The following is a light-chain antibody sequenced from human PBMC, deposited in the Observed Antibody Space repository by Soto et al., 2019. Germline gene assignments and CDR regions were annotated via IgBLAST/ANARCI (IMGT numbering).Light chain of an antibody. J-gene: IGLJ1*01. Sequence: QSALTQPASVSGSPGQSITISCNGTSSDVGGYNYVSWYQQHPGKAPKLMIYEVSNRPSGVSNRFSGSKSGNTASLTISGLQAEDEAAYYCSSYTSSSTLYVFGTGTKVTVL. CDR1: SSDVGGYNY. CDR3: SSYTSSSTLYV. V-gene: IGLV2-14*01. CDR2: EVS.